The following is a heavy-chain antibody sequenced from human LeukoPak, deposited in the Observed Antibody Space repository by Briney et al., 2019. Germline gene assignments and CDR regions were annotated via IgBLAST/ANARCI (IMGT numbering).Heavy chain of an antibody. Sequence: ASVKVSCKVSGYTLTELSMHWVRQAPGKGLEWMGGFDPEDGETIYAQKFQGRVTMTEDTSADTAYMELSSLRSEDTAVYYCATENWGEGNYYYMHVWGKGTTVTVSS. CDR1: GYTLTELS. CDR3: ATENWGEGNYYYMHV. D-gene: IGHD7-27*01. V-gene: IGHV1-24*01. CDR2: FDPEDGET. J-gene: IGHJ6*03.